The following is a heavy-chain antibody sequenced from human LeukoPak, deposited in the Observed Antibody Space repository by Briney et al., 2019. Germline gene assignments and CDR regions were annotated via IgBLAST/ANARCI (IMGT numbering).Heavy chain of an antibody. CDR1: GYTFTGYY. CDR2: INPNSGGT. J-gene: IGHJ4*02. V-gene: IGHV1-2*02. D-gene: IGHD3-3*01. CDR3: ARVVDFWSGYSFDY. Sequence: ASVKVSCKASGYTFTGYYMHWVRQAPGQGLEWMGWINPNSGGTNYAQRFQGRVTMTRDTSISTAYMELSRLRSDDTAVYYCARVVDFWSGYSFDYWGQGTLVTVSS.